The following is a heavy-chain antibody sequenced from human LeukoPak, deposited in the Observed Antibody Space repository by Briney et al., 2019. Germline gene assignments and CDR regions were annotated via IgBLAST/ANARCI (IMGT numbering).Heavy chain of an antibody. J-gene: IGHJ4*02. D-gene: IGHD3-10*01. Sequence: GGSLRLSCAASGFTFSDYAMSWVRQAPGKGLEWVSSLSGSGSSTYYADSVKGRFTISRDNSRNTLYLQMNSLRAEDTAVYYCTKYYYGSGSYSFDYWGQGALVTVSS. CDR1: GFTFSDYA. CDR2: LSGSGSST. V-gene: IGHV3-23*01. CDR3: TKYYYGSGSYSFDY.